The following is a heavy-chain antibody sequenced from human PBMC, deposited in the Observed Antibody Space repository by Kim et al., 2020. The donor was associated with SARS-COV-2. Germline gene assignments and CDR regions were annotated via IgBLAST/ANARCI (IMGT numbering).Heavy chain of an antibody. Sequence: SETLSLTCTVSGGSISSGGYYWSWIRQHPGKGLEWIGYIYYSGSTYYNPSLKSRVTISVDTSKNQFSLKLSSVTAADTAVYYCAGEYYYDSSGYYVDAFDIWGQGTMVTVSS. CDR1: GGSISSGGYY. CDR3: AGEYYYDSSGYYVDAFDI. CDR2: IYYSGST. V-gene: IGHV4-31*03. J-gene: IGHJ3*02. D-gene: IGHD3-22*01.